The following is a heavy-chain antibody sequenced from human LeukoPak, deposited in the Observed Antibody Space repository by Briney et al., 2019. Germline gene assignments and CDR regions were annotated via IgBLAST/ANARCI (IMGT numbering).Heavy chain of an antibody. V-gene: IGHV1-18*01. CDR2: ISAYNGNT. Sequence: WASVTVSCKASGYTFTSYGISWVRQAPGQGLEWMGWISAYNGNTNYAQKLQGRVTMTTDTSTSTAYMELRSLRSDDTAVYYCARMGIVGATAAFDYWGQGTLVTVSS. D-gene: IGHD1-26*01. J-gene: IGHJ4*02. CDR3: ARMGIVGATAAFDY. CDR1: GYTFTSYG.